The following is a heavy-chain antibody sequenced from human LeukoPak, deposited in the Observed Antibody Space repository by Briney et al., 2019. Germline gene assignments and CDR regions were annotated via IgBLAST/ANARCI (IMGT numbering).Heavy chain of an antibody. CDR3: ARDRWVATIYYYYYYMDV. CDR2: INPNSGGT. CDR1: GYTFTGYY. D-gene: IGHD5-12*01. Sequence: ASVKVSCKASGYTFTGYYMHWVRQAPGQGLEWMGWINPNSGGTNYAQKFQGRVTMTRDTSISTAYMELSRLRSDDTAVYYCARDRWVATIYYYYYYMDVWGKGTTVTISS. V-gene: IGHV1-2*02. J-gene: IGHJ6*03.